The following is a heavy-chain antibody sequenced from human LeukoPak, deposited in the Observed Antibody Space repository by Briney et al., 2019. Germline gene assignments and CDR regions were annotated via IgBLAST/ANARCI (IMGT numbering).Heavy chain of an antibody. Sequence: KPSETLSLTCTVSGGSISSYYWSWIRQPPGKGLEWIGYIYYSGSTNYNPSLKSRVTISVDTSKNQFSLKLSSVTAADTAVYYCASASFNFGVVTSDAFDIWGQGTMVTVSS. J-gene: IGHJ3*02. D-gene: IGHD3-3*01. V-gene: IGHV4-59*01. CDR3: ASASFNFGVVTSDAFDI. CDR1: GGSISSYY. CDR2: IYYSGST.